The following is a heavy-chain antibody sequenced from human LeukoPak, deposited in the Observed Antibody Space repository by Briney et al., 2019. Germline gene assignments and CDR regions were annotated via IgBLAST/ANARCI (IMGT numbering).Heavy chain of an antibody. CDR2: ISSSSSYI. CDR3: AREKYCSGGSCYSTFDY. Sequence: AGGSLRPSCAASGFTFSSYSMNWVRQAPGKGLEWVSSISSSSSYIYYADSVKGRFTISRDNAKNSLYLQMNSLRAEDTAVYYCAREKYCSGGSCYSTFDYWGQGTLVTVSS. D-gene: IGHD2-15*01. J-gene: IGHJ4*02. CDR1: GFTFSSYS. V-gene: IGHV3-21*01.